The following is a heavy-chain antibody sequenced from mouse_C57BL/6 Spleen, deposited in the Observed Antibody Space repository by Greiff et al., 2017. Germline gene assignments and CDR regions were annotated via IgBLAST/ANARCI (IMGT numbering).Heavy chain of an antibody. Sequence: VQLQESGPGLVQPSQSLSITCTVTGFSLTRYGVPWVRQSPGKGLEWLGVLWSGGITDYNAAFISRLSISNDNAKIQVFFKMNSLQATDTSIYYCAREGGNYYFDYWGQGTTLTVSA. J-gene: IGHJ2*01. D-gene: IGHD2-1*01. CDR2: LWSGGIT. CDR3: AREGGNYYFDY. CDR1: GFSLTRYG. V-gene: IGHV2-2*02.